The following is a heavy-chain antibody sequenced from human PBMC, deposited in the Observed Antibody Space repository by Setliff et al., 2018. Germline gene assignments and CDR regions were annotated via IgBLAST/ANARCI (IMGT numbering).Heavy chain of an antibody. CDR2: ISPHNGNT. CDR3: TRLVRFCTRIVCQRLSGDDY. Sequence: ASVKVSCKASGYTFTDFGVSWVRQAPGQGLEWVGWISPHNGNTYYAPKFQGTVLMTADTSTTTAYLELRSLRSDDTAVYYCTRLVRFCTRIVCQRLSGDDYWGQGTLVTVSS. J-gene: IGHJ4*02. CDR1: GYTFTDFG. D-gene: IGHD3-10*01. V-gene: IGHV1-18*01.